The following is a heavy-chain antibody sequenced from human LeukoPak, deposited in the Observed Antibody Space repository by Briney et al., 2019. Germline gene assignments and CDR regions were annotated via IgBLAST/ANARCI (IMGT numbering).Heavy chain of an antibody. CDR2: IYYSGSI. J-gene: IGHJ6*02. CDR3: AREADRYYYYGMDV. V-gene: IGHV4-30-4*01. D-gene: IGHD6-25*01. Sequence: PSETLSLTCTVSGGSISSGDYYWGWIRQPPGKGLEWIGYIYYSGSIYYNPSLKSRVTISVDTSKNQFSLKLSSVTAADTAVYYCAREADRYYYYGMDVWGQGTTVTVSS. CDR1: GGSISSGDYY.